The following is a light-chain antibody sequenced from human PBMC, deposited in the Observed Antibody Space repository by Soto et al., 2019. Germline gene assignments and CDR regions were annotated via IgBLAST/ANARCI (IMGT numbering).Light chain of an antibody. J-gene: IGKJ4*01. CDR3: QQYNNWPLT. CDR2: DAS. V-gene: IGKV1-5*01. Sequence: DIQMTQSPSTLSASVGDRVTITCRASQSISSWLAWYQQKPGKAPKRLIYDASTLHSGVPSRFSGSGSGTEFTLTISSLQSEDFAVYYCQQYNNWPLTFGGGTKVDIK. CDR1: QSISSW.